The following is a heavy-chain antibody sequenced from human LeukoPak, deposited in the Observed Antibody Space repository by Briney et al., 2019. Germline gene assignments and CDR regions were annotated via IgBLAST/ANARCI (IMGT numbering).Heavy chain of an antibody. J-gene: IGHJ4*02. CDR2: IYYSGST. Sequence: SETLSLTCTVSGGSISSYYWSWIRQPPGKGLEWIGYIYYSGSTNYNPSLKSQVTISVDTSKNQFSLKLSSVTAADTAVYYCARGMVLYYDNWGQGTLVTVSS. CDR1: GGSISSYY. D-gene: IGHD3-10*01. CDR3: ARGMVLYYDN. V-gene: IGHV4-59*01.